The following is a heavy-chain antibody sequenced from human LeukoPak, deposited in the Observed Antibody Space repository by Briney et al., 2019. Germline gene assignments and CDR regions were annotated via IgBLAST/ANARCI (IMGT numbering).Heavy chain of an antibody. D-gene: IGHD2-2*01. CDR1: GYTFTGYY. Sequence: ASVKVSCKASGYTFTGYYMHWVRQAPGQGLEWMGWINPNSGGTNYAQKFQGWVTMTRDTFISTAYMELSRLRSDDTAVYYCARDGRPAALWDGMDVWGKGTTVTVSS. V-gene: IGHV1-2*04. J-gene: IGHJ6*04. CDR2: INPNSGGT. CDR3: ARDGRPAALWDGMDV.